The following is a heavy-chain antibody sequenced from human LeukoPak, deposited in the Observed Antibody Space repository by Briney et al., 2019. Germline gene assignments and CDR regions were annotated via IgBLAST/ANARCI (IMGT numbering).Heavy chain of an antibody. D-gene: IGHD4-11*01. V-gene: IGHV4-30-2*01. J-gene: IGHJ4*02. Sequence: PSETLSLTCTVSGGSISSGDYYWSWIRQPPGKGLEWIGYIYHSGSTYYNPSLKSRVTISVDRSKNQFSLKLSSVTAADTAVYYCARSLDYSMPAFDYWGQGTLVTVSS. CDR1: GGSISSGDYY. CDR3: ARSLDYSMPAFDY. CDR2: IYHSGST.